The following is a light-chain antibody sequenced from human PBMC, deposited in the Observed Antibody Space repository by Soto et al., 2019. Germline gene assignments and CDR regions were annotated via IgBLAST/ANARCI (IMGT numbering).Light chain of an antibody. CDR2: KAS. J-gene: IGKJ1*01. CDR1: QRSSSW. CDR3: QQYNSYFGA. Sequence: DIHIPQPPSPLSASLGHRDTIPCRASQRSSSWLAWYQQKPGKAPKLLMYKASSLESGVPSRFSGSGSGTEFTLTISSLQPDDFATYYCQQYNSYFGAFGQGTKVDIK. V-gene: IGKV1-5*03.